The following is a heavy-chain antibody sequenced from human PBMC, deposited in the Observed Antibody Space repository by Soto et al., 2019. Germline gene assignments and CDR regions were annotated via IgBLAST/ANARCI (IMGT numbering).Heavy chain of an antibody. Sequence: SETLSLTCTVSVGSISSGGYYWSLIRQHPGKGLEWIGYIYYSGSTYYNPSLKSRVTISVDTSKNQFSLKLSSVTAADTAVYYCVRVGGSSCFSEGCCEPWFDPWGQGILVPVSS. CDR2: IYYSGST. D-gene: IGHD6-13*01. V-gene: IGHV4-31*03. CDR3: VRVGGSSCFSEGCCEPWFDP. J-gene: IGHJ5*02. CDR1: VGSISSGGYY.